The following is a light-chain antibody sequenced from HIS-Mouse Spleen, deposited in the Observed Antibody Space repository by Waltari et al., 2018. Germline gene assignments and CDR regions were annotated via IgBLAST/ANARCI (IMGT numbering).Light chain of an antibody. CDR3: QQYNNWPPWT. CDR1: QSVSSN. V-gene: IGKV3-15*01. CDR2: GAS. J-gene: IGKJ1*01. Sequence: ELVMTQSPATLSVSPGERATLSCRASQSVSSNLAWYQQKPGQAPRLLIYGASTRATGIPARFSGSGSGTELTLTISSMQSEDFAVYYCQQYNNWPPWTFGQGTKVEIK.